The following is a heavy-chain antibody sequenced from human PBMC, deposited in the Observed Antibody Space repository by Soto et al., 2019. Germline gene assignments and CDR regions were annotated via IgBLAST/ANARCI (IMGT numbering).Heavy chain of an antibody. J-gene: IGHJ4*02. CDR1: GFTFSSYD. CDR2: IGTAGDT. CDR3: ARAAGLGSSGYYYDFDY. D-gene: IGHD3-22*01. Sequence: GESLKISCAASGFTFSSYDMHWVRQATGKGLEWVSAIGTAGDTYYPGSVKGRFTISRENAKNSLYLQMNSLRAEDTAVYYCARAAGLGSSGYYYDFDYWGQGTLVTVSS. V-gene: IGHV3-13*01.